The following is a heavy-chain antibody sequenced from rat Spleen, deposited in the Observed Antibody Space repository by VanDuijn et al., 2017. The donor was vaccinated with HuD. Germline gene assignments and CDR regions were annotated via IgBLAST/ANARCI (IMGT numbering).Heavy chain of an antibody. D-gene: IGHD2-7*01. Sequence: EVQLVESDGGLVQPGRSLKLSCAASGFTFSDYYMAWVRQAPTKGLEWVATISYDGSSTYYRDSVKGRFTISRDNAKSTLCLHMDSLRSEDTATYYCATAGARISRFAYWGQGTLVTVSS. CDR1: GFTFSDYY. J-gene: IGHJ3*01. V-gene: IGHV5-29*01. CDR2: ISYDGSST. CDR3: ATAGARISRFAY.